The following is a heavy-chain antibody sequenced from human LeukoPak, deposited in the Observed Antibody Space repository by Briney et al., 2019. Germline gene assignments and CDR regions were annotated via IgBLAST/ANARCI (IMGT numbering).Heavy chain of an antibody. CDR3: ADGIAATDY. D-gene: IGHD6-13*01. Sequence: ASVKVSCKASGGTFSSYAISWVRQSPGQGLEWMGWISAYNGNTNYAQKLQGRVTMTTDTSTSTAYMELRSLRSDDTAVYYCADGIAATDYWGQGTLVTVSS. CDR2: ISAYNGNT. V-gene: IGHV1-18*01. CDR1: GGTFSSYA. J-gene: IGHJ4*02.